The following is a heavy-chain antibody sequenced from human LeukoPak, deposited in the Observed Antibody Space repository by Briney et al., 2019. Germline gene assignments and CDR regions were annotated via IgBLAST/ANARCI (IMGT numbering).Heavy chain of an antibody. CDR1: GYRFTSYW. CDR2: IFPGDFDT. V-gene: IGHV5-51*01. J-gene: IGHJ4*02. CDR3: ATSTSQTRFDY. Sequence: GESLKISCQGSGYRFTSYWIGWVRQMPGKGLERMGIIFPGDFDTTYSTSFQGQVTISADKSINTAYLQWSSLKASDTAIYYCATSTSQTRFDYWGQGTLVTVSS. D-gene: IGHD1/OR15-1a*01.